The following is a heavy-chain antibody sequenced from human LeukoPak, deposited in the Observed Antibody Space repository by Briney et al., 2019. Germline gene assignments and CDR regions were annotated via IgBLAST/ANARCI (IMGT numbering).Heavy chain of an antibody. Sequence: SVKVSCKASGGTFSSYAISWVRQAPGQGLEWMGRIIPILGIANYAQKFQGRVTITADKSTSTAYMELSSLRSEDTAVYYCARDPYYGSGSYYTRDDYWGQGTLVTVSS. CDR3: ARDPYYGSGSYYTRDDY. V-gene: IGHV1-69*04. CDR1: GGTFSSYA. D-gene: IGHD3-10*01. J-gene: IGHJ4*02. CDR2: IIPILGIA.